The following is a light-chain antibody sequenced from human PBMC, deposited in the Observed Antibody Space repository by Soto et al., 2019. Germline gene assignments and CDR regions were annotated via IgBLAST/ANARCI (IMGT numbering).Light chain of an antibody. CDR2: EVS. CDR1: SSDVGGYNY. J-gene: IGLJ2*01. Sequence: QSALTQPPSASGSPGQAVTISCTGTSSDVGGYNYVSWYQQHTGKAPKLMIYEVSKRPSGVPDRFSGSKYGNTACLTVTGLQAEEEADYYYSSYAGSNNHVVFGGGTKLTVL. V-gene: IGLV2-8*01. CDR3: SSYAGSNNHVV.